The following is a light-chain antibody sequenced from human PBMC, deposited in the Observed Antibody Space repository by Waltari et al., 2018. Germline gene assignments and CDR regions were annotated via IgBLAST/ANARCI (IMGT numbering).Light chain of an antibody. CDR1: QSVTRF. Sequence: DIKMTQSPSSLSASVGDVVTITCRASQSVTRFLNWYQQKPGKAPRLLIFTTSNLQGGVPSRFSGSVSGTDFTLTINGLQPEDYATYYCQLSDGIPFTFGQGTKVDVK. J-gene: IGKJ2*01. V-gene: IGKV1-39*01. CDR2: TTS. CDR3: QLSDGIPFT.